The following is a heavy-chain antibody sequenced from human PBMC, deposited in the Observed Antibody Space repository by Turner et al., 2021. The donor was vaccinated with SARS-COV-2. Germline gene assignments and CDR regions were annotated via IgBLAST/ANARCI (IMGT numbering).Heavy chain of an antibody. CDR3: ATFDFWIGYAFDY. D-gene: IGHD3-3*01. V-gene: IGHV4-39*01. J-gene: IGHJ4*01. Sequence: QPQLQESGPGLVKPSETMSLHCSVSDVSIRSSTYYWGWIRQPPGKGLEWFVSIYYNGNTYYNPSLKSRVSMSVDTSNNQFSLKLTSLTASDTALYYCATFDFWIGYAFDYWGQGTLVPVSS. CDR2: IYYNGNT. CDR1: DVSIRSSTYY.